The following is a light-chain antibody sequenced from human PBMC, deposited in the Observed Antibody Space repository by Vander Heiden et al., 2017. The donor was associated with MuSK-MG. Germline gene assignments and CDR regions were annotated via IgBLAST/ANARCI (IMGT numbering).Light chain of an antibody. CDR2: WAS. CDR1: QSVLYSSNNKNY. CDR3: QQDDSTPNT. J-gene: IGKJ2*01. V-gene: IGKV4-1*01. Sequence: DIVMTQSPDSLAVSLGERATINCKSSQSVLYSSNNKNYLAWYQQKPGQPPKLLIYWASTRESGVPDRFSGSGSGTDFTLTISSLQAEDEAVYYCQQDDSTPNTFGQGTKLEIK.